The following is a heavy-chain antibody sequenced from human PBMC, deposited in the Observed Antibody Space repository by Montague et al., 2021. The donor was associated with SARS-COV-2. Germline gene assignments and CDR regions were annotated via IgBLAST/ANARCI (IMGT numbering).Heavy chain of an antibody. Sequence: SETLSLTCSVSGASMSSQTYYWAWIRQPPGKGLEWIGSISYSGTTFYNPSLKTRATLSVDTSKNQFSLKLRSLSASDTAVYYCTRQFYDILTGYFPFFFDNWGQGTLVTVSS. CDR2: ISYSGTT. V-gene: IGHV4-39*01. J-gene: IGHJ4*02. CDR1: GASMSSQTYY. D-gene: IGHD3-9*01. CDR3: TRQFYDILTGYFPFFFDN.